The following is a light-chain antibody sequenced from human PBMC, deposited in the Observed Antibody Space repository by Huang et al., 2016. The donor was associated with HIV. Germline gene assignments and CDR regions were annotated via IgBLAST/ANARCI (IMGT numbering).Light chain of an antibody. CDR3: QQYDNFIT. CDR1: QDISNY. V-gene: IGKV1-33*01. CDR2: DAS. Sequence: DIQMTQSPSSLSTSIGDRVTITCQASQDISNYLNWYQHKPGKAPKLLIYDASNLEVGVPSRFSGSGSGTDFTFTISSLEPEDIATYYCQQYDNFITFGQGTRLEIK. J-gene: IGKJ5*01.